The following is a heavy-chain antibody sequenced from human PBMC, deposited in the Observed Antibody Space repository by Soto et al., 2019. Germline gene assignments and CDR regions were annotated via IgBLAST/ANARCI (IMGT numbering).Heavy chain of an antibody. J-gene: IGHJ5*02. D-gene: IGHD2-2*01. V-gene: IGHV1-69*02. CDR1: VGTFSSYT. Sequence: ASVKVSCKASVGTFSSYTISWLRQAPGQGLEWMGRIIPILGIANYAQKFQGRVTITADKSTSTAYMELSSLRSEDTAVYYCARAIDCSSNSCRRGWFDPWGQGTLVTVSS. CDR2: IIPILGIA. CDR3: ARAIDCSSNSCRRGWFDP.